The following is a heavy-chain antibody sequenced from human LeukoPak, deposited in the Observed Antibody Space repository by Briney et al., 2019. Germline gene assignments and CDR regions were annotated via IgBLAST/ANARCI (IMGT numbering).Heavy chain of an antibody. V-gene: IGHV4-34*01. D-gene: IGHD1-26*01. Sequence: SETLSLTCAVYGGSFSGYYWSWIRQPPGKGLEWIGEINHSGSTNYNPSLKSRVIISVDTSKNQFSLKLSSVTAADTAVYYCARSGSYPHLVCWGQGTLVTVSS. CDR2: INHSGST. CDR3: ARSGSYPHLVC. CDR1: GGSFSGYY. J-gene: IGHJ4*02.